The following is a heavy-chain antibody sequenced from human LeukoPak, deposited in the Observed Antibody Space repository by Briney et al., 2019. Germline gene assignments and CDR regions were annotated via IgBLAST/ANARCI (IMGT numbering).Heavy chain of an antibody. D-gene: IGHD6-13*01. Sequence: ASVKVSCTASGYTFTSYYMHWVRQAPGQGLEWMGIINPSGGSTSYAQKFQGRVTMTRDTSTSTVYMELSSLRSEDTAVYYCARSAAGYAEYFQHWGQGTLVTVSS. V-gene: IGHV1-46*01. CDR3: ARSAAGYAEYFQH. CDR2: INPSGGST. J-gene: IGHJ1*01. CDR1: GYTFTSYY.